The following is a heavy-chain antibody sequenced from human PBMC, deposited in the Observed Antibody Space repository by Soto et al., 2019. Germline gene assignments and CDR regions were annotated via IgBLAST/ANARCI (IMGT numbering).Heavy chain of an antibody. Sequence: QVLLQESGPGLLKPSQTLSLTCTVSGGSISSGGYYWSWIRQHPGKGLEWIGYIYYSGSTYYNPSLKSRVTISVDTSKNQFSLKLSSVTAADTAVYYCARDPSGYEGYDYWGQGTLVTVSS. CDR1: GGSISSGGYY. J-gene: IGHJ4*02. V-gene: IGHV4-31*03. CDR3: ARDPSGYEGYDY. CDR2: IYYSGST. D-gene: IGHD5-12*01.